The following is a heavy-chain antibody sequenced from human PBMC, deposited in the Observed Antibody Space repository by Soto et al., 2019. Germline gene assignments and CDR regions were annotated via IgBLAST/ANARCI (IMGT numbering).Heavy chain of an antibody. V-gene: IGHV2-5*02. J-gene: IGHJ5*02. D-gene: IGHD2-8*01. CDR1: VFSLSTSGVG. CDR3: AHGGYCTNGVCEHKFDP. Sequence: SGPTLVNPTQTLTLTCTFSVFSLSTSGVGVGWIRQPPGKALEWLALIYWDDDKRYSPSLKSRLTITKDTSKNRVVLTMTNMDPVDTATYYCAHGGYCTNGVCEHKFDPWGQGTLVTVSS. CDR2: IYWDDDK.